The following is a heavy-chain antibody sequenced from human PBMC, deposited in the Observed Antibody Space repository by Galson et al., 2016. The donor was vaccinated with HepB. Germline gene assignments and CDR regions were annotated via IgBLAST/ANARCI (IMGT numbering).Heavy chain of an antibody. CDR1: EFTFSSYG. D-gene: IGHD3-3*01. Sequence: SGAEVKKPGESLKISCAASEFTFSSYGMHWVRQAPGKGLERVAVISCDGNNKYYADSVKGRFTISRDNSKNTLYLQMNSLRAEDTAVYYCAKDRRPYYDFWSGYDAFDIWGQGTMVTVSS. V-gene: IGHV3-30*18. J-gene: IGHJ3*02. CDR3: AKDRRPYYDFWSGYDAFDI. CDR2: ISCDGNNK.